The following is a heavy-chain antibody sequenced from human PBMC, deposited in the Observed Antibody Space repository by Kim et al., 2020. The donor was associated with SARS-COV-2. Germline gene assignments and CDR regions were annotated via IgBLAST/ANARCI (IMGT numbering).Heavy chain of an antibody. CDR2: SMSSYI. CDR3: ARDLQI. V-gene: IGHV3-21*01. J-gene: IGHJ3*02. Sequence: SMSSYIYNADSGKGRSTIPRDNAKNSLYLQMNSLRAEDTAVYYCARDLQIWGQGTMVTVSS.